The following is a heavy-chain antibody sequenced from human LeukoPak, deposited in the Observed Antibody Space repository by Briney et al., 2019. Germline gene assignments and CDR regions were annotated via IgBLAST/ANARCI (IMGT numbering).Heavy chain of an antibody. V-gene: IGHV3-74*01. D-gene: IGHD3-10*01. J-gene: IGHJ5*02. Sequence: SLRLSCAASGFTFSSYGMHWVRHAPGKGLVWVSRMNSDGTTTNYADSVKGRFTISRDNAKNTLYLQMNSLRAEDTAVYYCARGRGPYGWFDPWGQGTLVTVSS. CDR1: GFTFSSYG. CDR2: MNSDGTTT. CDR3: ARGRGPYGWFDP.